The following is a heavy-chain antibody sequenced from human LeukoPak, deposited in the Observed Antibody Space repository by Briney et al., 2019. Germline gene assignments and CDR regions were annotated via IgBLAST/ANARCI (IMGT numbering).Heavy chain of an antibody. CDR3: AELGITMIGGV. J-gene: IGHJ6*04. D-gene: IGHD3-10*02. Sequence: GGALRLSCAASGFTFSSYSMNWVRQAPGKGLEWVSYISSSSSTIYYADSVKGRFTISRDNAKNSLYLQMNSLRAEDTAVYYCAELGITMIGGVWGKGTTVTISS. CDR1: GFTFSSYS. CDR2: ISSSSSTI. V-gene: IGHV3-48*04.